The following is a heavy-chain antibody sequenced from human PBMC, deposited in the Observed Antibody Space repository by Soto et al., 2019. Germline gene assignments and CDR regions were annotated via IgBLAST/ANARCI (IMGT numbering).Heavy chain of an antibody. CDR1: GYTFTGYY. Sequence: AVKVSWKSSGYTFTGYYMHWVRQAPGQGLEWMGWINPNSGGTNYAQKLQGRVTMTRDTSMSTAYMELRSLRSDDTAVYYCARSGIRVVAAMNYYYVMDVCGQGTTITVFS. CDR3: ARSGIRVVAAMNYYYVMDV. V-gene: IGHV1-2*02. CDR2: INPNSGGT. D-gene: IGHD2-15*01. J-gene: IGHJ6*02.